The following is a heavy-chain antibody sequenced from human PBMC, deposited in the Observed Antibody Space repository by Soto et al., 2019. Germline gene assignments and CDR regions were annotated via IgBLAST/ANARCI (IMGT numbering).Heavy chain of an antibody. CDR3: AKDGTMVRGVIINYYYYGMDV. J-gene: IGHJ6*02. D-gene: IGHD3-10*01. CDR1: GFTFSSYA. CDR2: ISGSGGST. V-gene: IGHV3-23*01. Sequence: GGSLRLSCAASGFTFSSYAMSWVRQAPGKGLEWVSAISGSGGSTYYADSVKGRFTISRDNSKNTLYLQMNSLRAEDTAVYYCAKDGTMVRGVIINYYYYGMDVWGQGTTVTVSS.